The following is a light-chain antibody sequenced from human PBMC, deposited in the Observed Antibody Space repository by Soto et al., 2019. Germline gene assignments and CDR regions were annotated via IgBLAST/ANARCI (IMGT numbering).Light chain of an antibody. CDR3: SSYTTSNTLQIV. Sequence: QSALTQPASVSGSPGQSITISCTGTSSDVGGYNYVSWYQHHPGKAPKLMIFDVSNRPSGVSNRFSGSKSGNTASLTISGLQPEDEADYYCSSYTTSNTLQIVFATGTKVTVL. CDR2: DVS. CDR1: SSDVGGYNY. V-gene: IGLV2-14*03. J-gene: IGLJ1*01.